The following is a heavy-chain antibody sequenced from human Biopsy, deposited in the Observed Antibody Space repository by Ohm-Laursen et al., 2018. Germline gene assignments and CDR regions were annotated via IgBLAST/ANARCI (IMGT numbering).Heavy chain of an antibody. CDR3: TRGPHSGSHSCFDY. CDR1: GRTFINYA. J-gene: IGHJ4*02. V-gene: IGHV1-69*01. Sequence: SVKPSCKASGRTFINYAISWVRQAPGQGLEWMGGIIPMFGTANYAQMFQGRVTISADESTSTSYMELSSLTTEETAIYCCTRGPHSGSHSCFDYWGRGTLVTVSS. D-gene: IGHD1-26*01. CDR2: IIPMFGTA.